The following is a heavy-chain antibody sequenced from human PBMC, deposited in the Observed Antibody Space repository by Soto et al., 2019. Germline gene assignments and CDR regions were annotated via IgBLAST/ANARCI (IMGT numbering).Heavy chain of an antibody. Sequence: QVQLVESGGGVVQPGRSLRLSCAASGFTFSSYGMHWVRQAPGKGLEWVAVISYDGSTKYYADSVKGRFTISRDNSKNTLYLQMNSLGAEDTAVYYCAKGGDYYDSSASPFFDYWGQGTLVTVSS. J-gene: IGHJ4*02. D-gene: IGHD3-22*01. CDR1: GFTFSSYG. V-gene: IGHV3-30*18. CDR2: ISYDGSTK. CDR3: AKGGDYYDSSASPFFDY.